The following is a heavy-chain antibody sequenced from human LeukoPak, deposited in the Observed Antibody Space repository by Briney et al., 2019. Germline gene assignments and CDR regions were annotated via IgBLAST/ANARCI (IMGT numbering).Heavy chain of an antibody. Sequence: GSLRLSCAASGFTFSSYAMHWVRQAPGKGLEWVAVISYDGSNKYYADSVKGRFTISRDNSKNTLYLQMNSLRAEDTAVYYCARDGPTGKTPYYYDSSGYPRGYFDYWGQGTLVTVSS. J-gene: IGHJ4*02. V-gene: IGHV3-30-3*01. CDR1: GFTFSSYA. D-gene: IGHD3-22*01. CDR3: ARDGPTGKTPYYYDSSGYPRGYFDY. CDR2: ISYDGSNK.